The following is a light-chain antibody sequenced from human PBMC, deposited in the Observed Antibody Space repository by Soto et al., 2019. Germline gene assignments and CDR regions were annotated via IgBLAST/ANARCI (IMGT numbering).Light chain of an antibody. CDR3: SSYTSSNTLDV. CDR1: SSDVGGYNY. J-gene: IGLJ1*01. CDR2: EVS. V-gene: IGLV2-14*01. Sequence: QSVLTQPASVSGSPGQSITISCTGTSSDVGGYNYISWYQQHPDKAPKLMIYEVSNRPSGVSNRFSGSKSGNTASLTISGLQAEDEADYYCSSYTSSNTLDVFGTGTKLTVL.